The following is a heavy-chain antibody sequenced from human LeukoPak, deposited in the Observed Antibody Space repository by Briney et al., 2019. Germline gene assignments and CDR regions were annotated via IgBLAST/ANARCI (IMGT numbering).Heavy chain of an antibody. CDR2: ISAYNGNT. Sequence: GASVKVSCKASGYTFTSYGISWVRQAPGQGLEWMGWISAYNGNTNYAQKFQGRVTMTTDTSTSTAYMELRSLRSDDTAVYYCARRISDILTGYYFDYWGRGTLVTISS. CDR1: GYTFTSYG. D-gene: IGHD3-9*01. J-gene: IGHJ4*02. V-gene: IGHV1-18*01. CDR3: ARRISDILTGYYFDY.